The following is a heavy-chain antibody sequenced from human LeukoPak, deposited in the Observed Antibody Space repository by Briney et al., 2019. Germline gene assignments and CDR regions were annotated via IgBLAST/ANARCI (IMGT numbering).Heavy chain of an antibody. J-gene: IGHJ4*02. D-gene: IGHD6-13*01. CDR1: GGSISSYY. Sequence: SETLSLTCTVSGGSISSYYWSWIRQPPGKGLEWIGYIYYSGSTYYNPSLKSRVTISVDTSKNQFSLKLSSVTAADTAVYYCARDTEQLGVDYWGQGTLVTVSS. V-gene: IGHV4-59*12. CDR2: IYYSGST. CDR3: ARDTEQLGVDY.